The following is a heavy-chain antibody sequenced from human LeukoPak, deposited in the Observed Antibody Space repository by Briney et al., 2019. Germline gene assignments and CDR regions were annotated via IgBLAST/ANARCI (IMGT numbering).Heavy chain of an antibody. CDR1: GGTFSSYA. V-gene: IGHV1-69*04. J-gene: IGHJ6*02. CDR2: IIPILGIA. Sequence: GASVKVSCKASGGTFSSYAISWVRQAPGQGLEWMGRIIPILGIANYAQKFQGRVTITADKSTNTAYMELSSLRSEDTAVYYCASGGAQNYYYYGMDVWGQGTTVTVSS. CDR3: ASGGAQNYYYYGMDV. D-gene: IGHD3-16*01.